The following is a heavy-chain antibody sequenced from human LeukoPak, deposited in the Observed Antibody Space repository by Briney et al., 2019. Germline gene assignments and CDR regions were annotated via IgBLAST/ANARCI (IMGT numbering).Heavy chain of an antibody. J-gene: IGHJ3*02. CDR2: IIPIFGTA. V-gene: IGHV1-69*13. CDR3: ARDDRVEAFDI. CDR1: GGTFSSYA. Sequence: RASVKVSCKASGGTFSSYAISWVRQAPGQGLEWMGGIIPIFGTANYAQKFQGRVTITADESTSTAYMELSSLRSEDTAEYYCARDDRVEAFDIWGQGTMVTVSS.